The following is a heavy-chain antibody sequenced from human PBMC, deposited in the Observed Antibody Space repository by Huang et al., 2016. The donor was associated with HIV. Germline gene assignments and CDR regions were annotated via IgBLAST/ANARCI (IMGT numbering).Heavy chain of an antibody. CDR3: SPSGDDYFYFYMDV. V-gene: IGHV3-49*03. CDR1: GFIFNDFA. CDR2: VRSKALGGAA. Sequence: QLVESGGDSCRGSGFIFNDFAINWFRQSPGKGLEWIGFVRSKALGGAAKSAPSVKDRFTVSRDEAKNVAFLQMDNLQVDDTAIYYCSPSGDDYFYFYMDVWGNGTTVIVS. J-gene: IGHJ6*03. D-gene: IGHD4-17*01.